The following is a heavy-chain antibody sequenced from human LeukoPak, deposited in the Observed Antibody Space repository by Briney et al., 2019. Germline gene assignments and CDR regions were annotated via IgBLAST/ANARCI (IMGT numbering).Heavy chain of an antibody. J-gene: IGHJ6*02. CDR2: IIPIFGTA. D-gene: IGHD2-15*01. Sequence: SVKVSYKASGGTFSSYAISWVRQAPGQGLEWMGGIIPIFGTANYAQKFQGRVTITADESTSTAYMELSSLRSEDTAVYYCARDRLIASGYYYGMDVWGQGTTVTVSS. CDR1: GGTFSSYA. CDR3: ARDRLIASGYYYGMDV. V-gene: IGHV1-69*13.